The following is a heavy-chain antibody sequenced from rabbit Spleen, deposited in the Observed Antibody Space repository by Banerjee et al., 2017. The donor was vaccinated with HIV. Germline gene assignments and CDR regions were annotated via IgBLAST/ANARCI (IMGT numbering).Heavy chain of an antibody. CDR3: ARDVDTIYFRFSL. CDR1: GFSFGSSYY. D-gene: IGHD1-1*01. J-gene: IGHJ4*01. V-gene: IGHV1S40*01. CDR2: IYVGGGGST. Sequence: QSLEESGGGLVQPEGSLTLTCTASGFSFGSSYYMCWVRQAPGKRPEWIACIYVGGGGSTYYASWAKGRFTIAKTSSTTVTLQMTSLTAADTATYFCARDVDTIYFRFSLWGQGTLVTVS.